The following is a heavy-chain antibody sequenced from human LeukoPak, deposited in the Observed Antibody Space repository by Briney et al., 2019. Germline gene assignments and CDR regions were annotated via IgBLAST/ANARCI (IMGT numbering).Heavy chain of an antibody. CDR3: ARDRGKDYFDY. V-gene: IGHV3-33*01. CDR2: VYYDGTIK. CDR1: GFTFRNHG. Sequence: PGRSLRLSCVASGFTFRNHGMHWVRQAPGKGLEWVALVYYDGTIKNYVDSVKGRFTISRDNSKNTLSPQMNSLRADDTAVYYCARDRGKDYFDYWGQGTLVTVSS. D-gene: IGHD3-10*01. J-gene: IGHJ4*02.